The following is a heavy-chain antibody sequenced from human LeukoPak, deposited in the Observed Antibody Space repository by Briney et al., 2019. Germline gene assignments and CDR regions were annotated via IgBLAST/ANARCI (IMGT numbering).Heavy chain of an antibody. V-gene: IGHV3-9*01. CDR1: GFTFDDYA. Sequence: GGSLRLSCAASGFTFDDYAMHWVRQAPGKGLEWVSGISWNSGSIGYADSVKGRFTISRDNAKNSLYLQMNSLRAEDTALYYCAKDGPVTTLETDPYYLDYWGQGTLVTVSP. J-gene: IGHJ4*02. D-gene: IGHD4-17*01. CDR2: ISWNSGSI. CDR3: AKDGPVTTLETDPYYLDY.